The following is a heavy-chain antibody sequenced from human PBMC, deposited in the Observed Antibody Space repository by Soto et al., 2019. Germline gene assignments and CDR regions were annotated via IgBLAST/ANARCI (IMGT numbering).Heavy chain of an antibody. D-gene: IGHD4-17*01. CDR1: GFNFRNYA. J-gene: IGHJ6*02. V-gene: IGHV3-23*01. CDR2: TSGSGAGI. Sequence: GGSLRLSCAASGFNFRNYAMNWVRQAPGKGLEWVSGTSGSGAGIHYADSVNGRFSISRDNSKSKLYLQMNSLRAEDTAVYYCAKSYGDYGARNSHYYGMDVCGQGTTVTVSS. CDR3: AKSYGDYGARNSHYYGMDV.